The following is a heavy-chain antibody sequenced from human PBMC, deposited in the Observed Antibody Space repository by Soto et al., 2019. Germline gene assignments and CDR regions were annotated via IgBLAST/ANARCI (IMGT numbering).Heavy chain of an antibody. CDR3: AKDLEWLPSDYYYYGMDV. Sequence: GESLKISCAASGFTFSSYGMHWVRQAPGKGLEWVAVISYDGSDKYYADSVKGRSTISRDNSKNTLYLQMNSLRAEDTAVYYCAKDLEWLPSDYYYYGMDVWGQGTTVTVSS. V-gene: IGHV3-30*18. D-gene: IGHD3-3*01. CDR2: ISYDGSDK. CDR1: GFTFSSYG. J-gene: IGHJ6*02.